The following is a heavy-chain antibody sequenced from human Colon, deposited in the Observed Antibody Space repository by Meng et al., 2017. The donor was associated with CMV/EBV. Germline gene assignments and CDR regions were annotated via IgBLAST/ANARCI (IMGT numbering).Heavy chain of an antibody. CDR1: GFTFTTAW. J-gene: IGHJ4*02. Sequence: GESLKISCAASGFTFTTAWMSWVRQAPGKGLEWVGRIKREVDGGTTDYAAPVKGRFTISRDDSRNTMYLQLNSLKTEDTAVYYCTTYGDFGDYRYWGRGTLVTVSS. CDR2: IKREVDGGTT. D-gene: IGHD4-17*01. CDR3: TTYGDFGDYRY. V-gene: IGHV3-15*01.